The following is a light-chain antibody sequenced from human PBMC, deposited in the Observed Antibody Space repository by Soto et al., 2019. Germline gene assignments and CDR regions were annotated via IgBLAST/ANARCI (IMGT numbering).Light chain of an antibody. Sequence: QSALTQPRSVSGSPGQSVTISCTGTSSDVGAYIYVSWYQQYPAKAPKVMIYDVGRRPSGVPDRFSGSKSGNTASLAITGLQAEDEADYYCQAYDYSLTAFVFGGGTKLTVL. CDR2: DVG. V-gene: IGLV2-11*01. CDR1: SSDVGAYIY. CDR3: QAYDYSLTAFV. J-gene: IGLJ3*02.